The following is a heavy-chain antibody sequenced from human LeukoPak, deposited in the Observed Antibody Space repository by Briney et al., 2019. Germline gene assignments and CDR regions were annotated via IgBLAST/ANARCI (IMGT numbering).Heavy chain of an antibody. CDR2: ISGSGGST. J-gene: IGHJ5*02. CDR3: ARSYSGYDPSGFDP. Sequence: GGSLRLSCAASGFTFSSYAMSWVRQAPGKGLEWVSAISGSGGSTYYADSVRGRFTISRDNSKNTLYLQMNSLRAEDTAVYYCARSYSGYDPSGFDPWGQGTLVTVSS. V-gene: IGHV3-23*01. D-gene: IGHD5-12*01. CDR1: GFTFSSYA.